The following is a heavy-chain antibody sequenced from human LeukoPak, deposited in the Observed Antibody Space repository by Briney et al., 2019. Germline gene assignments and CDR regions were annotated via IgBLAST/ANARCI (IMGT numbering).Heavy chain of an antibody. D-gene: IGHD3-10*02. CDR3: AELGITMIGGV. CDR2: ISSSSRYI. CDR1: GFTFSSYN. Sequence: GGSLRLSCVASGFTFSSYNMNWVRQAPGKGLEWVSSISSSSRYIYYTDSMKGRFTISRDNAKNSLYLQMNSLRAEDAAVYYCAELGITMIGGVWGKGTTVTIPS. J-gene: IGHJ6*04. V-gene: IGHV3-21*01.